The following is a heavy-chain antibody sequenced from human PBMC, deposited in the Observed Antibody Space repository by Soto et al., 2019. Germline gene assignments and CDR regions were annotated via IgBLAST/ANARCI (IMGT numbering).Heavy chain of an antibody. D-gene: IGHD2-15*01. CDR1: GGSISSTSYY. CDR3: ARQWDLHCSSGGCFGGRANWFYP. Sequence: PSETLSLTCTVSGGSISSTSYYWGWVRQSPGRGLEWIGSIYYTGSTYYYPSLKSRVTISADTSKNQFSLKLRSVTAADTAVYYCARQWDLHCSSGGCFGGRANWFYPWGQGTLVTVSS. V-gene: IGHV4-39*01. J-gene: IGHJ5*02. CDR2: IYYTGST.